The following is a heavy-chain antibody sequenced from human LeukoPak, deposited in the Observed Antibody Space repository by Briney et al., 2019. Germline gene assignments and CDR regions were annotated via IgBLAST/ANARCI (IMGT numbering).Heavy chain of an antibody. CDR1: GFTFSSYW. CDR2: IKKDGSEK. V-gene: IGHV3-7*01. Sequence: GGSLRLSCAASGFTFSSYWMSWVRQAPGKGPECVANIKKDGSEKYYINSVKGRFTISRDNAKNSVYLQMNSLRAEDTALYYCVKDAGTAWGQGTLVTVSS. CDR3: VKDAGTA. D-gene: IGHD2-8*02. J-gene: IGHJ5*02.